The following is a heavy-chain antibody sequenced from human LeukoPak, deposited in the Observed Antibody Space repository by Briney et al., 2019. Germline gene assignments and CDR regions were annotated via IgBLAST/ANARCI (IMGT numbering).Heavy chain of an antibody. CDR2: IYYTGST. J-gene: IGHJ4*02. V-gene: IGHV4-59*02. Sequence: SETLSLTCTISGGSVSDYYWSWIRQSPGKGLEWIGYIYYTGSTTYNPSLKSRVTMSADTSTNQFSLKLSSVTAADTAVYYCARENCSGGSCSNFDYWGQGTLVTVSS. CDR3: ARENCSGGSCSNFDY. CDR1: GGSVSDYY. D-gene: IGHD2-15*01.